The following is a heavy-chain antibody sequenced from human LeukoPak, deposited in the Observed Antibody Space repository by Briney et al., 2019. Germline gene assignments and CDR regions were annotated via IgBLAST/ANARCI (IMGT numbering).Heavy chain of an antibody. Sequence: GGSLRLSCAASGFTVSSKYMSWVRQAPGKGLEWVAVISYDGSNKYYADSVKGRFTISRDNSKNTLSLQMSSLRAEDTAVYYCAKGRSDFDYWGQGTLVTVSS. J-gene: IGHJ4*02. CDR1: GFTVSSKY. V-gene: IGHV3-30*18. CDR2: ISYDGSNK. CDR3: AKGRSDFDY.